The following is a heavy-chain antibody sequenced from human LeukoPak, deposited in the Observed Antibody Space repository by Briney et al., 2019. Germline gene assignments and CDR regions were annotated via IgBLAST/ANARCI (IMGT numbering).Heavy chain of an antibody. CDR1: GCTFSSYA. V-gene: IGHV1-69*13. CDR3: ARGGSGSYSDYYYYYYMDV. Sequence: ASVKVSCKASGCTFSSYAISWVRPAPGQGLEWMGGIIPIFGTANYAQKFQGRVTITADESTSTAYMELSSLRSEDTAVYYCARGGSGSYSDYYYYYYMDVWGKGTTVTVSS. J-gene: IGHJ6*03. D-gene: IGHD3-10*01. CDR2: IIPIFGTA.